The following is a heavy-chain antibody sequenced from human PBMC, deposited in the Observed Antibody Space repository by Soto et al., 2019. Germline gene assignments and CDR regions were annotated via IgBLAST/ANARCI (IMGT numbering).Heavy chain of an antibody. CDR2: ISSSSTI. V-gene: IGHV3-48*02. D-gene: IGHD1-26*01. CDR3: ARDFIVGAPDYFDY. Sequence: PGGSLRLSCAASGFTFSSYSMNWVRQAPGKGLEWVSYISSSSTIYYADSVKGRFTISRDNAKNSLYLQMNSLRDEDTAVYYCARDFIVGAPDYFDYWGQGTLVTVSS. CDR1: GFTFSSYS. J-gene: IGHJ4*02.